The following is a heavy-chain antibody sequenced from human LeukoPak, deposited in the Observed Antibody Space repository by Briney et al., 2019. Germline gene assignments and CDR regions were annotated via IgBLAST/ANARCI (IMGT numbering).Heavy chain of an antibody. CDR2: IRSKADSYAT. CDR1: GFTFSDSG. CDR3: TRDVRYYYYMDV. Sequence: GGSLRLSCAASGFTFSDSGMHWVRQASGKGLEWVGHIRSKADSYATVYAASVKGRFTISRDDSKSIAYLQMNSLKTEDTAVYYCTRDVRYYYYMDVWGKGTTVTVSS. D-gene: IGHD2-8*01. J-gene: IGHJ6*03. V-gene: IGHV3-73*01.